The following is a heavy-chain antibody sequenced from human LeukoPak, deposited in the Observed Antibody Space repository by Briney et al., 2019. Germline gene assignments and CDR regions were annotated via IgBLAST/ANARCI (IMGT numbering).Heavy chain of an antibody. D-gene: IGHD6-13*01. CDR3: ARSHDSSSWYFDY. V-gene: IGHV4-38-2*02. Sequence: SETLSPTCTVSSYSISSGYYWGRIRQPPGKGLEWIGNIYHSGSTYYNPSLKSRVTISVDTSKNQFSLKLSSVTAADTALYYCARSHDSSSWYFDYWGQGTLVTVSS. CDR1: SYSISSGYY. CDR2: IYHSGST. J-gene: IGHJ4*02.